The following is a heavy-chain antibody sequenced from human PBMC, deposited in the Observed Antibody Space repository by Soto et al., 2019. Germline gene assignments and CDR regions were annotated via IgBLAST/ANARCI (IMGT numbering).Heavy chain of an antibody. D-gene: IGHD3-16*02. CDR3: ARDRLRLGELSLIGYFDS. CDR1: GFSLSSYT. V-gene: IGHV3-30-3*01. J-gene: IGHJ4*02. CDR2: ISFDSSSK. Sequence: QVQLVESGGGVVQPGRSLRLSCAGSGFSLSSYTMHWVRQAPGKGLGWVALISFDSSSKHYADSVRGRFSISRDNSKNTLYLQMDSLRPDDTALYYCARDRLRLGELSLIGYFDSWGQGTLVTVSS.